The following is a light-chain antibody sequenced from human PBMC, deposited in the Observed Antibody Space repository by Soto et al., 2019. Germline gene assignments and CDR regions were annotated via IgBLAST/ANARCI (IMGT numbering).Light chain of an antibody. Sequence: QSVLTQPPSASGTPGQRGTISWSGSSSNIGSNTVNWYQQLPGTAPKLLIYSNNQRPSGVPDRFSGSKSGTSASLAISGLQSEDEADYYCAAWDDSLKGVFGGGTKLTVL. J-gene: IGLJ2*01. CDR3: AAWDDSLKGV. CDR1: SSNIGSNT. CDR2: SNN. V-gene: IGLV1-44*01.